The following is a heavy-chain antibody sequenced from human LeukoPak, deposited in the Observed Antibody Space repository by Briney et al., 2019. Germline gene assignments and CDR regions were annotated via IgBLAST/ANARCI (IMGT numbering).Heavy chain of an antibody. Sequence: GASVKVSFKASGGTFSSYAISWVRQAPGQGLEWMGGIIPIFGTANYAQKFQGRVTITTDEYTSTAYMELSSLRSEDTAVYYCARSMTTVRFSYYYYYYMDVWGKGTTVTVSS. J-gene: IGHJ6*03. D-gene: IGHD4-11*01. CDR3: ARSMTTVRFSYYYYYYMDV. V-gene: IGHV1-69*05. CDR2: IIPIFGTA. CDR1: GGTFSSYA.